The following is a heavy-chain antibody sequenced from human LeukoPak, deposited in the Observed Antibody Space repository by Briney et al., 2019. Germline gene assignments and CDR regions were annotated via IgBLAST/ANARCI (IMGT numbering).Heavy chain of an antibody. Sequence: PGRSLRLSCAASGFTFDDYAMHWVRHAPGRGLEWVSGISWNSGSIGYADSVKGRFTISRDNAKNSLYLQMNSLRAEDTALYYCAKDPYSSSPYTYMDVWGKGTTVTVSS. J-gene: IGHJ6*03. CDR1: GFTFDDYA. CDR3: AKDPYSSSPYTYMDV. CDR2: ISWNSGSI. V-gene: IGHV3-9*01. D-gene: IGHD6-6*01.